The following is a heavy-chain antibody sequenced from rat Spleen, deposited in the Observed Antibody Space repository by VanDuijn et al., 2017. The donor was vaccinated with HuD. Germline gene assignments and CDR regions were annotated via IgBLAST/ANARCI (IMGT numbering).Heavy chain of an antibody. D-gene: IGHD1-1*01. CDR3: ARRITTVTGGMDA. CDR1: GFTFSDYN. V-gene: IGHV5-7*01. CDR2: ISYDGSST. Sequence: EVQLVESGGGLVQPGRSLKLSCAASGFTFSDYNMAWVRQAPKKGLEWVATISYDGSSTYYRDSVKGRFTISRDNAKSTLYLQMDSLRSEDTATYYCARRITTVTGGMDAWGQGASVTVSS. J-gene: IGHJ4*01.